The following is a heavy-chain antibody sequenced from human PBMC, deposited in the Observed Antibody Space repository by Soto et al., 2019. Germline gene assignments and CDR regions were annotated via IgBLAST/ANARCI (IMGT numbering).Heavy chain of an antibody. CDR3: ARDPSEGRVGNWFES. CDR1: GFTFSRYG. V-gene: IGHV3-21*06. Sequence: GGSLRLSCAASGFTFSRYGMNWLRQAPGKGLEWVASISSTTSYVYYADSVKGRFSTSRDNAKNILYLEMYALGTEDTAVYYCARDPSEGRVGNWFESWGQGTLVTVSS. CDR2: ISSTTSYV. J-gene: IGHJ5*01. D-gene: IGHD2-2*01.